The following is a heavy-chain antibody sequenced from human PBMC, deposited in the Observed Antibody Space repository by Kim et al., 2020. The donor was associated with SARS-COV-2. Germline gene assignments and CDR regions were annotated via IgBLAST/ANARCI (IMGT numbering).Heavy chain of an antibody. CDR1: GFTFSKYG. J-gene: IGHJ2*01. Sequence: GGSLRLSCAASGFTFSKYGMHWVRQAPGKGLEWVAVVSYDGSIKYYTESVKGRFTISRDNSEDTLHLQMDSLRPEDTAVYYCAKVFDLGPSIYWYFDLWGRGTLVTVSS. V-gene: IGHV3-30*18. CDR3: AKVFDLGPSIYWYFDL. D-gene: IGHD1-26*01. CDR2: VSYDGSIK.